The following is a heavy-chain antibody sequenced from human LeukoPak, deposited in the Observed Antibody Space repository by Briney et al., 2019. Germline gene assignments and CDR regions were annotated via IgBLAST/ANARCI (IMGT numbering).Heavy chain of an antibody. D-gene: IGHD3-22*01. J-gene: IGHJ3*02. V-gene: IGHV1-69*04. CDR1: GGTFSSYT. Sequence: SVKVSCKASGGTFSSYTISWVRQAPGQGLEWMGRIIPILGIVNYAQKFQGRVTITADKSTSTAYVELSSLRSEDTAVYYCARDLGSTGERRYYYDSSGYYYDAFDIWGQGTMVTVSS. CDR2: IIPILGIV. CDR3: ARDLGSTGERRYYYDSSGYYYDAFDI.